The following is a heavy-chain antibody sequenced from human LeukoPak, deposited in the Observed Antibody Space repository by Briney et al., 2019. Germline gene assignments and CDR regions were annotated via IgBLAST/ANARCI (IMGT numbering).Heavy chain of an antibody. CDR1: GVSISSGGYS. CDR3: ALAAGYYYGMDV. Sequence: SQTLSLTCAVSGVSISSGGYSWSWIRQPPGKGLEWIGYIYHSGSTYYNPSLKSRVTISVDRSKNQFSLKLSSVTAADTAMYYCALAAGYYYGMDVWGQGTTVTVSS. D-gene: IGHD6-13*01. CDR2: IYHSGST. V-gene: IGHV4-30-2*01. J-gene: IGHJ6*02.